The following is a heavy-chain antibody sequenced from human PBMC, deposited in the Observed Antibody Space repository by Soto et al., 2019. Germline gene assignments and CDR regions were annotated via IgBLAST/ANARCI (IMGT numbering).Heavy chain of an antibody. V-gene: IGHV4-31*03. CDR3: ARSRDSSGYYSPGGLYYFDY. Sequence: SETLSLTCTVSGGSISSGGYYWSWIRQHPGKGLEWIGYIYYSGSTYYNPSLKSRVTISVDTSKNQFSLKLSSVTAADTAVYYCARSRDSSGYYSPGGLYYFDYWGQGTLVTVSS. CDR1: GGSISSGGYY. CDR2: IYYSGST. J-gene: IGHJ4*02. D-gene: IGHD3-22*01.